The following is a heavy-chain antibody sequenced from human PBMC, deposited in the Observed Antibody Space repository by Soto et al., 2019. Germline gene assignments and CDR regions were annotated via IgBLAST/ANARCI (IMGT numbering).Heavy chain of an antibody. J-gene: IGHJ6*02. CDR2: TIPIFGTA. CDR3: ARDLWMSGDDPRGSYYYYYGMDV. CDR1: GGTFSSYA. D-gene: IGHD5-12*01. V-gene: IGHV1-69*01. Sequence: QVPLVQSGAEVKKPRSSVKVSCKASGGTFSSYAISWVRQAPGQGLEWMGGTIPIFGTAHYAQKFQGRVTITADESTSTAYMELSSLRSEDTAVYYCARDLWMSGDDPRGSYYYYYGMDVCGQGTTVTVSS.